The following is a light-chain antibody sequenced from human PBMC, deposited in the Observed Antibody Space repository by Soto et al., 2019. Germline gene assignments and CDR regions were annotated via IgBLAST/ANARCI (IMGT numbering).Light chain of an antibody. Sequence: DIVMTQSPDSLAVSLGKRATINCKSRQSVLYSSNNKNYLAWYQQKPGQPPKLLIYWASTRESGVPDRFSGSGSGTDFTLTINSLQAEDVAVYYCQQYYSTPITFGQGTRLEIK. CDR3: QQYYSTPIT. V-gene: IGKV4-1*01. CDR2: WAS. CDR1: QSVLYSSNNKNY. J-gene: IGKJ5*01.